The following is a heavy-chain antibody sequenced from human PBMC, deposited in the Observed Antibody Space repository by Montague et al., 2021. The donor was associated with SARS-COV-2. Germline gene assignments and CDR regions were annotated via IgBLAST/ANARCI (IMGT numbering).Heavy chain of an antibody. Sequence: SETLSLTCGVSGGSISGYYWSWIRQPPGKGLEWIGDIYHSGSTKYNPSLKSRVTISVDTSKNQFSLKLSSVTAADTAVYYCARGTKRVLTYDYDSSGYASDYWGQGTLVTVSS. CDR3: ARGTKRVLTYDYDSSGYASDY. CDR1: GGSISGYY. D-gene: IGHD3-22*01. J-gene: IGHJ4*02. CDR2: IYHSGST. V-gene: IGHV4-59*12.